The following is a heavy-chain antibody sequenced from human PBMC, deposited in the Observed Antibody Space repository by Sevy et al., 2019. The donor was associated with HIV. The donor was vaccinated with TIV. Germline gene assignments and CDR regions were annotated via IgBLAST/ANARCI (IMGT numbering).Heavy chain of an antibody. CDR2: IYYSGST. Sequence: SETLSLTCTVSGGSISSSGYYWAWIRQPPGMGLEWLGSIYYSGSTYYNPSLKSRVTISVDTSKNQFSLKMNSVTAADTAVYYCARHPYGDYVGYFDPWGQGTLVTVSS. J-gene: IGHJ5*02. CDR3: ARHPYGDYVGYFDP. V-gene: IGHV4-39*01. CDR1: GGSISSSGYY. D-gene: IGHD4-17*01.